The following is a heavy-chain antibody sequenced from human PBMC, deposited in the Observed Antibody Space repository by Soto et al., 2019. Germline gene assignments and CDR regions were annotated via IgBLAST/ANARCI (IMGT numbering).Heavy chain of an antibody. Sequence: QVQLVQSGGEVKKPGASVTVSCKTYGYTFTTYGINWVRQAPGQGLQWMGWISPYNDNTKYAQSLQSRVTMTTNETTSKAYKELRRLRPDDKAVYYCARVPPPATGDSDKYNWFDPWGQGTLVTVSS. J-gene: IGHJ5*02. V-gene: IGHV1-18*04. CDR3: ARVPPPATGDSDKYNWFDP. D-gene: IGHD3-9*01. CDR1: GYTFTTYG. CDR2: ISPYNDNT.